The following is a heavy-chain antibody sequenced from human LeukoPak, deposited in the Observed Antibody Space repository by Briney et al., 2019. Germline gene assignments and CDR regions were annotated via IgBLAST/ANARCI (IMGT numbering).Heavy chain of an antibody. V-gene: IGHV3-33*01. CDR1: GFTFSSYG. D-gene: IGHD3-22*01. Sequence: GGSLRLSCAASGFTFSSYGMHWVRQAPGKGLEWVAVIWYDGSNKYYVDSVKGRFTISRDNAKNSLYLQMNSLRAEDTAVYYCAGDATLYYYDSSGYWFYYYYYMDVWGKGTTVTVSS. J-gene: IGHJ6*03. CDR2: IWYDGSNK. CDR3: AGDATLYYYDSSGYWFYYYYYMDV.